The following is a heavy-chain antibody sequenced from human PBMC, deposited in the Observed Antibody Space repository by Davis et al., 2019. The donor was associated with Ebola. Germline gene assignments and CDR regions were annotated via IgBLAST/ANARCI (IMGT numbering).Heavy chain of an antibody. CDR2: IYHSGRT. J-gene: IGHJ4*02. CDR3: ARGHWSGYYFDY. V-gene: IGHV4-30-2*01. Sequence: SETLSLTCAVSGGSISSGGYSWSWIRQPPGKGLEWIGYIYHSGRTYYNPSLKSRVTISVDRSKNQFSLKLSSVTAADTAVYCARGHWSGYYFDYWGQGTLVTVSS. CDR1: GGSISSGGYS. D-gene: IGHD3-3*01.